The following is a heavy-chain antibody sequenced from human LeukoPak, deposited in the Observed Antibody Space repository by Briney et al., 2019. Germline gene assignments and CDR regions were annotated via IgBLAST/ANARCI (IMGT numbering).Heavy chain of an antibody. Sequence: SETLSLTCTVSGGSISTYYWNWIRQPPGKGLEWIGYIYHSGSTNYNPSLQSRVTISVDTSKNQFSLNLNSVTAADTAVYYCARAPSSMVRGVISPRHYYYYGMDVWGQGTTVTVSS. J-gene: IGHJ6*02. CDR1: GGSISTYY. V-gene: IGHV4-59*01. CDR2: IYHSGST. CDR3: ARAPSSMVRGVISPRHYYYYGMDV. D-gene: IGHD3-10*01.